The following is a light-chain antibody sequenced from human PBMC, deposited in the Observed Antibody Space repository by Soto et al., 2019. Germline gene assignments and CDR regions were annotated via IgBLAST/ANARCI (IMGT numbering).Light chain of an antibody. V-gene: IGLV1-44*01. CDR2: SND. Sequence: QSVLTQPPSASGTPGQRVTISCSGSSSNIGSNAVNWYQHLPGTAPQLLIYSNDQRTSGVPDRFSGYKPGTSASLDISGLQSKDEADCYCAAWNTRLYGPVFGGRTKLPVL. J-gene: IGLJ3*02. CDR3: AAWNTRLYGPV. CDR1: SSNIGSNA.